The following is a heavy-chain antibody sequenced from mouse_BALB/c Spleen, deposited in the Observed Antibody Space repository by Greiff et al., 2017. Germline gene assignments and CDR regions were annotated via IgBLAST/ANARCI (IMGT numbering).Heavy chain of an antibody. CDR2: IWAGGST. CDR3: ARAGSSYHYAMDY. V-gene: IGHV2-9*02. D-gene: IGHD1-1*01. J-gene: IGHJ4*01. Sequence: VKLVESGPGLVAPSQSLSITCTVSGFSLTSYGLHWVRQPPGKGLEWLGVIWAGGSTNYNSALMSRLSISKDNSKSQVFLKMNSLQTDDTAMYYCARAGSSYHYAMDYWGQGTSVTVSS. CDR1: GFSLTSYG.